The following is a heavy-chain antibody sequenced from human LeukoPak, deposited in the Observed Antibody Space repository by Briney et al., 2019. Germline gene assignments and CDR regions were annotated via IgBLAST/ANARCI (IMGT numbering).Heavy chain of an antibody. CDR2: IYGADAA. CDR3: VTSTGQQFIPYDY. D-gene: IGHD6-13*01. V-gene: IGHV3-66*02. Sequence: GGSLRLSCAATGFNVSSNYMTWIRQAPGKGLEWVSLIYGADAAYYAESVRGRFMISRDNLKNTLFLQMNSLRVEDTAVYYCVTSTGQQFIPYDYWGQGTHVTVSS. J-gene: IGHJ4*02. CDR1: GFNVSSNY.